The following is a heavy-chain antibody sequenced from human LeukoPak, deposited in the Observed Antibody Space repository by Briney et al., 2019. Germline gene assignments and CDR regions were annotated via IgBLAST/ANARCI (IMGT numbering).Heavy chain of an antibody. CDR2: IKPDGSEG. V-gene: IGHV3-7*04. D-gene: IGHD3-16*01. Sequence: GGSLRLSCAAYGFTFIISWMTWVRQAPGKGLEWVATIKPDGSEGSYVDSVIGRFTISRDNAEKSLFLRMINLRAEDTAVYYCARDRAYKNFDYWGQGALVTVSS. CDR1: GFTFIISW. J-gene: IGHJ4*02. CDR3: ARDRAYKNFDY.